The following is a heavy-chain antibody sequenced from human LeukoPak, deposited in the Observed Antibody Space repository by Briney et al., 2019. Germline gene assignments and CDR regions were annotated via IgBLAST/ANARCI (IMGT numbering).Heavy chain of an antibody. V-gene: IGHV3-9*01. D-gene: IGHD6-13*01. CDR2: ISWNSGSI. J-gene: IGHJ4*02. Sequence: GRSLRLSCAASGFTFDDYAMHWVRQAPGKGLEWVSGISWNSGSIGYADSVKGRFTISRDDAKNSLYLQMNSLRAEDTALYYCAKDIFTGIAAAGAIDYWGQGTLVTVSS. CDR3: AKDIFTGIAAAGAIDY. CDR1: GFTFDDYA.